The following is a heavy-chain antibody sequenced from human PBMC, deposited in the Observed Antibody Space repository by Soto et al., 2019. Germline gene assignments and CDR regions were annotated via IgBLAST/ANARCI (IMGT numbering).Heavy chain of an antibody. CDR2: INPTGGST. CDR3: ARDLVRGHSGMDV. V-gene: IGHV1-46*01. Sequence: QVELVQSGAEVKMPGASVKISCKASGYTFTTYFMHWVRQAPGQGLEWMGIINPTGGSTTYAEKFQGRVTMTRDTSTTTVYMELTSLRSDDTAVYYCARDLVRGHSGMDVWGQGTTVTVTS. CDR1: GYTFTTYF. J-gene: IGHJ6*02.